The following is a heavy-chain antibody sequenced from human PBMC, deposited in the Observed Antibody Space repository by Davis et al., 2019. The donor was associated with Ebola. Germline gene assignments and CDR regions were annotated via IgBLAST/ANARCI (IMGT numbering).Heavy chain of an antibody. J-gene: IGHJ5*02. D-gene: IGHD6-13*01. CDR3: ARAYSSSWYVGDNWFDP. V-gene: IGHV1-18*01. CDR1: GYTFTNYR. Sequence: AASVKVSCKASGYTFTNYRISWVRQPPGQGLEWMGWISADNGLTYYVQKFQGRVTMTTDTATSTVYMELRSLGSDDTAVYYCARAYSSSWYVGDNWFDPWGQGTLVTVSS. CDR2: ISADNGLT.